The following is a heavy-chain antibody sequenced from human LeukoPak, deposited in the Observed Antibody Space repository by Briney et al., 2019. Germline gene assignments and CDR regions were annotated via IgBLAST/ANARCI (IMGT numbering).Heavy chain of an antibody. V-gene: IGHV4-34*01. Sequence: SETLSLTCAVYGGSFSGYYWSWIRQPPGKGLEWIGEINHSGSTNYNPSLKSRVTISVDTSKNQFSLKLSSVTAADTAVYYCARRVPYYGSGSYSPPFDYWGQGTLVTVSS. J-gene: IGHJ4*02. CDR1: GGSFSGYY. D-gene: IGHD3-10*01. CDR3: ARRVPYYGSGSYSPPFDY. CDR2: INHSGST.